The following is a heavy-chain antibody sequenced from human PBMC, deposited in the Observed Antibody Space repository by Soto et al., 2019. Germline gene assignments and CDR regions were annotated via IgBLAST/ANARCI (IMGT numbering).Heavy chain of an antibody. CDR1: GFTFTNYW. J-gene: IGHJ5*02. Sequence: QVQLVQSGAEVKKPGAAVKVACKTSGFTFTNYWMHWVRQAPGQGLEWMGIINPSGAKTSYGQKFLGRVTMTRDTSTSTVYMELISLTSEATAVYYCARDVWDYGANPDHWGQGTLVTVSS. CDR3: ARDVWDYGANPDH. D-gene: IGHD4-17*01. V-gene: IGHV1-46*01. CDR2: INPSGAKT.